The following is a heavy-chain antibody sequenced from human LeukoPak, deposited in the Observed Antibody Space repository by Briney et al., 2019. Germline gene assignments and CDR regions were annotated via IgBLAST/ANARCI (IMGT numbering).Heavy chain of an antibody. CDR2: IIPIFGTA. Sequence: EASVKDSCKASGGTFSSYAISWVRQAPGHGLEWMGGIIPIFGTANYAQKFQGRVTITADESTSTAYMELSSLRSEDTAVYYCARVVYGSGSYFYYYGMDVWGQGTTVTVSS. V-gene: IGHV1-69*13. CDR3: ARVVYGSGSYFYYYGMDV. CDR1: GGTFSSYA. J-gene: IGHJ6*02. D-gene: IGHD1-26*01.